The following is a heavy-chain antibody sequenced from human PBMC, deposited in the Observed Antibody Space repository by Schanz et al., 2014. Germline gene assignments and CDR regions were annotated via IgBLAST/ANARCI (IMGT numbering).Heavy chain of an antibody. CDR2: ISGSGGNT. J-gene: IGHJ4*02. Sequence: EGQLLESGGGLIQPGGSLRLSCTASGFTFSSYAMSWVRQAPGKGLEWVSGISGSGGNTYYADSVKGRFTISRDNSKTTLSLEKNSLRAEDTAVYYGAKGLYYDDTGGVFDYWGQGTLVTVSS. CDR3: AKGLYYDDTGGVFDY. CDR1: GFTFSSYA. V-gene: IGHV3-23*01. D-gene: IGHD3-16*01.